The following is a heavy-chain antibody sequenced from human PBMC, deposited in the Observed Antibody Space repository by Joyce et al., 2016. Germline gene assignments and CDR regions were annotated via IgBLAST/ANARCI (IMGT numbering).Heavy chain of an antibody. CDR1: GFSLSTSGVG. J-gene: IGHJ6*02. Sequence: QVTLKESGPTLVKPTQTLTLTCTFSGFSLSTSGVGGGWIRQPPGKALEWLALIYWDNDKRYSSSLKSRRTITKDTSKNQVVLTMTNMDPVDTATYYCAHAPATDRYYGMDVWGQGTTVTVSS. CDR3: AHAPATDRYYGMDV. D-gene: IGHD6-25*01. CDR2: IYWDNDK. V-gene: IGHV2-5*02.